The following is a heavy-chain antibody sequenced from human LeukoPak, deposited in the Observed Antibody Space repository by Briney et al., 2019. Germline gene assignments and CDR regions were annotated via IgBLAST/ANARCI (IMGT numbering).Heavy chain of an antibody. Sequence: PSETLSLTCTVSGGSISSYYWSWIRQPAGKGLEWIGRIYTSGSTNYNPSLKSRVTISVDKSKNQFSLKLSSVTAADTAVYYCARERSPLRFLERLLSFDYWGQGTLVTVSS. J-gene: IGHJ4*02. CDR1: GGSISSYY. CDR2: IYTSGST. V-gene: IGHV4-4*07. CDR3: ARERSPLRFLERLLSFDY. D-gene: IGHD3-3*01.